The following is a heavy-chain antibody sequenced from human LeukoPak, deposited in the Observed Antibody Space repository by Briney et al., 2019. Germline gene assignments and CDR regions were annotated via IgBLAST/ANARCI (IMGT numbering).Heavy chain of an antibody. D-gene: IGHD4-17*01. CDR1: GGSISSYY. CDR3: ASSYFTVTTGPYFDY. CDR2: IYYSGST. V-gene: IGHV4-59*08. Sequence: SETLSLTCTVSGGSISSYYWSWIRQPPGKGLEWIGYIYYSGSTNYNPSLKNRVTISVDTSKNQFSLKLSSVTAADTAVYYCASSYFTVTTGPYFDYWGQGTLVTVSS. J-gene: IGHJ4*02.